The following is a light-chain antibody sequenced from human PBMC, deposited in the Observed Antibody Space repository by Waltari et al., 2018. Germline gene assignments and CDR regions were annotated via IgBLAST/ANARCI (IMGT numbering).Light chain of an antibody. Sequence: DIQMTQSPSSLSASVGDRVTITCQASQDISNYLNWYQQKPGKATKILTYDASNLETGVPSRFSGSGSGTDFTFTISSLQPEDIATYYCQQYDNLPALTFGGGTKVEIK. V-gene: IGKV1-33*01. CDR2: DAS. J-gene: IGKJ4*01. CDR1: QDISNY. CDR3: QQYDNLPALT.